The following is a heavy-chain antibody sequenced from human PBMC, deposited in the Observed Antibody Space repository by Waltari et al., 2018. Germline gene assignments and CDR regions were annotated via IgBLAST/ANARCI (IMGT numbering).Heavy chain of an antibody. D-gene: IGHD6-13*01. CDR1: GGSISRSSYY. V-gene: IGHV4-39*07. Sequence: QLQLQESGPGLVKPSETLSLTCTVSGGSISRSSYYWGLIRQPPGKGLEWIGGNYYSGSTYYNPALKGRVTISVDTSKNQFALKLSSVAAADTAGYYCARTGVAAAGIAFDIWGQGTMVTVSS. CDR3: ARTGVAAAGIAFDI. CDR2: NYYSGST. J-gene: IGHJ3*02.